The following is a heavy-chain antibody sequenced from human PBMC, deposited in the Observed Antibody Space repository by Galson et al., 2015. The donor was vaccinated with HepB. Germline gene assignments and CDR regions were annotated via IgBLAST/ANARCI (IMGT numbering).Heavy chain of an antibody. Sequence: LAKPTQTLTLTCTFSGFSLSTSGVGVGWIRQPPGKALEWLALIYWNDDKRYRSSLKSRLTITKDTSKNQVVLTMTNMDPVDTATYYCAHRHYYNSSNYAFDFWGQGTLVTVSS. D-gene: IGHD3-22*01. J-gene: IGHJ4*02. V-gene: IGHV2-5*01. CDR2: IYWNDDK. CDR3: AHRHYYNSSNYAFDF. CDR1: GFSLSTSGVG.